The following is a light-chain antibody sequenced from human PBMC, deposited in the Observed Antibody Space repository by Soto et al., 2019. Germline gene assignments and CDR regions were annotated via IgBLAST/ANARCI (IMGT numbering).Light chain of an antibody. V-gene: IGKV3-20*01. CDR3: QHYGSSPLT. J-gene: IGKJ4*01. CDR1: QSVSSY. Sequence: EIVLTQSPGTLSLSPGERATLSCRASQSVSSYLAWYQQKPGQAPRLLIYGASSRATGIPDRFSGSGSGTDFTLTISRLDPEDFAVYYCQHYGSSPLTYGGGTKVEIK. CDR2: GAS.